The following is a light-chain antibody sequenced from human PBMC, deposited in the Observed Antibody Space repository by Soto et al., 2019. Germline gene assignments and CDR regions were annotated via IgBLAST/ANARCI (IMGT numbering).Light chain of an antibody. J-gene: IGLJ1*01. CDR1: SSDVGGYNC. V-gene: IGLV2-14*01. CDR2: DVS. Sequence: QSALTQPASVSGSPGQSIAISCTGTSSDVGGYNCVSWYQQHPGKAPKVLINDVSNRPSGVSSRFSGSKSGNTASLTISGLQAEDEADYYCSSYRSSSTYVFGTGTKLTVL. CDR3: SSYRSSSTYV.